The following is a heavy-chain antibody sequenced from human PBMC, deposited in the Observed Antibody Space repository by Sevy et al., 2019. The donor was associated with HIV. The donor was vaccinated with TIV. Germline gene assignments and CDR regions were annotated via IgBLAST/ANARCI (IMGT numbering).Heavy chain of an antibody. CDR2: ISSSSSYI. J-gene: IGHJ4*02. Sequence: GGSLRLSCAASGFTFSSYAMSWVRQAPGKGLEWVSYISSSSSYIYYANSVKGRFTISRDNAKNSVYLQMNSLRAEDTAVYYCARVPNYGDYGIDYWGQGTLVTVSS. D-gene: IGHD4-17*01. V-gene: IGHV3-21*01. CDR3: ARVPNYGDYGIDY. CDR1: GFTFSSYA.